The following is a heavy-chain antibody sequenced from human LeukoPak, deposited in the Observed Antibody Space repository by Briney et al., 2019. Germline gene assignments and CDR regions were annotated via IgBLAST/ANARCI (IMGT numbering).Heavy chain of an antibody. CDR1: GGTFSSYA. D-gene: IGHD5-18*01. J-gene: IGHJ4*02. CDR3: AREKRGYSYGLIDY. V-gene: IGHV1-69*13. Sequence: ASVKVSCKASGGTFSSYAISWVRQAPGQGLEWMGGIIPIFGTANYAQKFQGRVTITADESTSTAYMELSSLRSEDTAVYYCAREKRGYSYGLIDYWGQGDLVTVSS. CDR2: IIPIFGTA.